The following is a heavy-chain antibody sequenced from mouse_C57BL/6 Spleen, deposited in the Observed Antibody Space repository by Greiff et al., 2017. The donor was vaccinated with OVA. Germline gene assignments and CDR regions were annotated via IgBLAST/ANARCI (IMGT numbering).Heavy chain of an antibody. J-gene: IGHJ4*01. Sequence: QVQLQQSGAELVRPGTSVKVSCKASGYAFTNYLIEWVKQRPGQGLEWIGVINPGSGGTNYNEKFKGKATLTADKSSSTAYMQLSSLTSEDSAVYFCASDYDRYYAMDYWGQGTSVTVSS. CDR3: ASDYDRYYAMDY. CDR2: INPGSGGT. D-gene: IGHD2-4*01. CDR1: GYAFTNYL. V-gene: IGHV1-54*01.